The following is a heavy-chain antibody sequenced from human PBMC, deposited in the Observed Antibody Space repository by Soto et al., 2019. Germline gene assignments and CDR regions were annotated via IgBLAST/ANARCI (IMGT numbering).Heavy chain of an antibody. D-gene: IGHD1-20*01. CDR3: SKDAVPYNGKWDWFDS. J-gene: IGHJ5*01. Sequence: DVQLLESGGGLVQPGGSLTLSCAASRFTFSDFAMSWVRQAPGKGLEWVSSIGGTGTDTHYADSVKGRFTISIDNSRNTLYLQIDRLRAEDTAVYYCSKDAVPYNGKWDWFDSWGQGTLVIVSS. V-gene: IGHV3-23*01. CDR2: IGGTGTDT. CDR1: RFTFSDFA.